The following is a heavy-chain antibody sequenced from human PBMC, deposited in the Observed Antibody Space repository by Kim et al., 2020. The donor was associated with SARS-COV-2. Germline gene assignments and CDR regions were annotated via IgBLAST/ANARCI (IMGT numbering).Heavy chain of an antibody. CDR2: ISSSSSYI. CDR1: GFTFSSYS. Sequence: GGSLRLSCAASGFTFSSYSMNWVRQAPGKGLEWVSSISSSSSYIYYADSGKGRFTISRDNAKNSLYLQMNSLRAEDTAVYYCARDPAHSSSWVVDYYYYYGMDVWGQGTTVTVSS. J-gene: IGHJ6*02. D-gene: IGHD6-13*01. V-gene: IGHV3-21*01. CDR3: ARDPAHSSSWVVDYYYYYGMDV.